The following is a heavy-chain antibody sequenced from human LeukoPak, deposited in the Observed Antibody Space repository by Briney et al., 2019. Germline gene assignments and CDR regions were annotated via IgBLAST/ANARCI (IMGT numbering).Heavy chain of an antibody. V-gene: IGHV3-11*06. CDR3: ARYYDILTGYYTRIGY. J-gene: IGHJ4*02. CDR1: GFTFSDYY. D-gene: IGHD3-9*01. Sequence: PGGSLRLSCAASGFTFSDYYMSWIRQAPGKGLEWVSYISSSSSYTNYADSVKGRFTISRDNAKNSLYLQMNSLRAEDTAVYYCARYYDILTGYYTRIGYWGQGTLVTVSS. CDR2: ISSSSSYT.